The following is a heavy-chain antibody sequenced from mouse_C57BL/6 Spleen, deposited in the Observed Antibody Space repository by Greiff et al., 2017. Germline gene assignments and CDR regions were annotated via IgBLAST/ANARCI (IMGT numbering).Heavy chain of an antibody. V-gene: IGHV1-64*01. CDR1: GYTFTSYW. CDR2: IHPNSGST. D-gene: IGHD2-12*01. J-gene: IGHJ1*03. CDR3: ARLYDDWYFDV. Sequence: VQLQQPGAELVKPGASVKLSCKASGYTFTSYWMHWVKQRPGQGLEWIGMIHPNSGSTNYNEKFKSKATLTVDKSSSTAYMQLSSLTSEDSAVYYGARLYDDWYFDVWGTGTTVTVSS.